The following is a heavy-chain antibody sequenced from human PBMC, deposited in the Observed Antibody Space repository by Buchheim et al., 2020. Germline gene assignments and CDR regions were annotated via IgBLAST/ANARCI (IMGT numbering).Heavy chain of an antibody. CDR2: SGNRAKSYTT. D-gene: IGHD4-11*01. V-gene: IGHV3-72*01. J-gene: IGHJ6*02. CDR1: GFTFSDHF. Sequence: EVQLVESGGGLVQPGGSLRVSCAVSGFTFSDHFMEWVRQAPGKGLEWVGRSGNRAKSYTTEYAASVKGRFTIPRDASKKLLYLQMNSLKTEDTAVYYCASDYTGYYYGMDVWGQGTT. CDR3: ASDYTGYYYGMDV.